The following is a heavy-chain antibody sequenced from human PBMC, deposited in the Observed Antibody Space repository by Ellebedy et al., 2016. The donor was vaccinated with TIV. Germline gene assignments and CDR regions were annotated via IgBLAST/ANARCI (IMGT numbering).Heavy chain of an antibody. CDR2: IWYDGSNK. V-gene: IGHV3-33*01. J-gene: IGHJ4*02. CDR3: ARDSIAARPGDEIDY. D-gene: IGHD6-6*01. CDR1: GFTFSSYG. Sequence: GESLKISCAASGFTFSSYGMHWVRQAPGKGLEWVAVIWYDGSNKYYADSVKGRFTISRDNSKNTLYLQMNSLRAEDTAVYYCARDSIAARPGDEIDYWGQGTLVTVSS.